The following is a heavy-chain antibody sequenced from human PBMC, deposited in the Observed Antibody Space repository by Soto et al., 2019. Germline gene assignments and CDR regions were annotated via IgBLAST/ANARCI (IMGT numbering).Heavy chain of an antibody. J-gene: IGHJ5*02. CDR2: IYWDDDT. CDR3: ALYGDLENWFDP. D-gene: IGHD4-17*01. CDR1: GFSLSTSGVG. V-gene: IGHV2-5*02. Sequence: QITLKESGPTLVKPTQTLTLTCTFSGFSLSTSGVGVGWIRQPPGKALEWLALIYWDDDTRYSPSLKSRLTITKDTSKNQVVLTMTNMDPVDTATYYCALYGDLENWFDPWGQGTLVTVSS.